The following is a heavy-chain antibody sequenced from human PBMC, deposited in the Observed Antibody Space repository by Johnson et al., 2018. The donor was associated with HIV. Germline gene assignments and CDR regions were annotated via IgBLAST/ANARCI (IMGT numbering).Heavy chain of an antibody. D-gene: IGHD1-26*01. CDR3: ARDRVGATAFDV. V-gene: IGHV3-66*02. J-gene: IGHJ3*01. Sequence: VQLVESGGVVVQPGRSLRLSCAASGFMFDEYTMHWVRQAPGQGLEWVSVIYSGGSTYYADSVKGRFSLSRDISKNMLYLQMNSLRPEDTAVYYCARDRVGATAFDVWGQGTLVTVSS. CDR2: IYSGGST. CDR1: GFMFDEYT.